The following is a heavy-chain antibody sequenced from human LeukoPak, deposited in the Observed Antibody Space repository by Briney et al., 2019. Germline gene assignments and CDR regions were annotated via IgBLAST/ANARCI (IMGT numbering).Heavy chain of an antibody. CDR2: INHSGST. V-gene: IGHV4-34*01. Sequence: PSETLSLTCTVYGGSFSGYYWSWIRQPPGKGLEWIGEINHSGSTNYNPSLKSRVTISLDTSKNQFSLKLSSVTAADTAVYYCAGAWGVFTAMADHGGQGTLVTVSS. CDR3: AGAWGVFTAMADH. CDR1: GGSFSGYY. J-gene: IGHJ4*02. D-gene: IGHD5-18*01.